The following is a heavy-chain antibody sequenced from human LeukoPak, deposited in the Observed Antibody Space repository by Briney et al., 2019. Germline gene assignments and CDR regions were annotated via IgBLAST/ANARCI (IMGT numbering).Heavy chain of an antibody. V-gene: IGHV1-2*04. CDR3: ARERVAVAGKGFDP. CDR1: GYTFTGYY. J-gene: IGHJ5*02. D-gene: IGHD6-19*01. CDR2: INPNSGGT. Sequence: ASVKVSCKASGYTFTGYYMHWVRQAPGQGLEWVGWINPNSGGTNYAQKFQGWVTMTRDTSTSTAYMELSRLRSDDTAVYDCARERVAVAGKGFDPWGQGTLVTVSS.